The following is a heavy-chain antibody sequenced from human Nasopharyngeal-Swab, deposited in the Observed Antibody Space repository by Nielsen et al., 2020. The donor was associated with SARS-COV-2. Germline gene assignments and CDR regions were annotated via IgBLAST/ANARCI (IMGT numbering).Heavy chain of an antibody. CDR1: GGSFSGYY. J-gene: IGHJ6*03. CDR2: INHSGST. V-gene: IGHV4-34*01. CDR3: PSFPFLSVAGILLPDYYYYMDV. Sequence: SETLSLTCAVYGGSFSGYYWSWIRQPPGKGLEWIGEINHSGSTNYNPSLKSRVTISVDTSKNQFSLKLSSVTAADTAVYYLPSFPFLSVAGILLPDYYYYMDVWGKGTTVTVSS. D-gene: IGHD2/OR15-2a*01.